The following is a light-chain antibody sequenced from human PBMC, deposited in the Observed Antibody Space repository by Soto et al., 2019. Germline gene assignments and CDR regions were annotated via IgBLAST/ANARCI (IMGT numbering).Light chain of an antibody. CDR2: DAY. CDR1: QSVSSY. J-gene: IGKJ2*01. Sequence: IVLTQSPATLSLSPGERATLSCRASQSVSSYVARYQQKPGQTPRLLIYDAYNRATGIPARFSGSGSGIDFTLTISSLEPEDFAVYYCQQRSNWHTFGQGTKLEIK. V-gene: IGKV3-11*01. CDR3: QQRSNWHT.